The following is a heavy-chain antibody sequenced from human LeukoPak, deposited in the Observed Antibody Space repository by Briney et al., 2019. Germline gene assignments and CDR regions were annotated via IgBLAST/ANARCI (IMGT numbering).Heavy chain of an antibody. CDR2: ISGSGGST. CDR1: GFTFSSYA. CDR3: AKSLWSGLGYYYYGMDV. J-gene: IGHJ6*02. D-gene: IGHD3-3*01. Sequence: PGGSLRLSCAASGFTFSSYAMSWVRQAPGKGLERVSAISGSGGSTYYADSVKGRFTISRDNSKNTLYLQMNSLRAEDTAVYYCAKSLWSGLGYYYYGMDVWGQGTTVTVSS. V-gene: IGHV3-23*01.